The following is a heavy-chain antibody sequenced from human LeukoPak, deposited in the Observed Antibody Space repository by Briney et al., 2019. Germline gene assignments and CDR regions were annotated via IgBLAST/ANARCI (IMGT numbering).Heavy chain of an antibody. J-gene: IGHJ4*02. Sequence: KPGGSLRLSCAASGFTFSSYSMNWVRQAPGRGLEWVSSISSSSSYIYYADSVKGRFTISRDNAKNSLYLQMNSLRAEDTAVYYCARGAILTPRNFDYWGQGTLVTVSS. CDR3: ARGAILTPRNFDY. V-gene: IGHV3-21*01. D-gene: IGHD3-9*01. CDR2: ISSSSSYI. CDR1: GFTFSSYS.